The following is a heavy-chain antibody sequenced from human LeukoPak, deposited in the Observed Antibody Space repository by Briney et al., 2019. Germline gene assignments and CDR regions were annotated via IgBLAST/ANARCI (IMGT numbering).Heavy chain of an antibody. CDR3: AGGSGNFYSLFNY. CDR1: GGSVSGNSAA. J-gene: IGHJ4*02. V-gene: IGHV6-1*01. CDR2: TYYRSKWYN. D-gene: IGHD3-10*01. Sequence: SQTLSLTCAISGGSVSGNSAAWNWIRHSPSRGLEGLGRTYYRSKWYNDYAMSVKSRITINPDTSKNQFSLQLNSVTPEDTAVYYCAGGSGNFYSLFNYWGQGTLVTVSS.